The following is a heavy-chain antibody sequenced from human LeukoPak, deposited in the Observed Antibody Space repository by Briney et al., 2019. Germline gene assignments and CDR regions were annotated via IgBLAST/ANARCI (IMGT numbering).Heavy chain of an antibody. CDR3: ARDLPSIAVAPLLDY. J-gene: IGHJ4*02. CDR2: ISYDGSNK. V-gene: IGHV3-30-3*01. Sequence: GGSLRLSCAASGFTFSSYNMNWVRQAPGKGLEWVAVISYDGSNKYYADSVKGRFTISRDNSKNTLYLQMNSLRAEDTAVYYCARDLPSIAVAPLLDYWGQGTLVTVSS. CDR1: GFTFSSYN. D-gene: IGHD6-19*01.